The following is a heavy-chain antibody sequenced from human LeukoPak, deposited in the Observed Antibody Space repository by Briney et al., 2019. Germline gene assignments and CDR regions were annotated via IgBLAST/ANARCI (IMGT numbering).Heavy chain of an antibody. D-gene: IGHD3-10*01. CDR2: INTNTGNP. J-gene: IGHJ4*02. CDR1: GYTFTSYA. Sequence: ASVKVSCKASGYTFTSYAMNWVRQAPGQGLEWMGWINTNTGNPTYAQGFTGRFVFSLDTSVSTAYLQISSLKAEDTAVYYCASGFSGFGELSPPAVDYWGQGTPVTVSS. CDR3: ASGFSGFGELSPPAVDY. V-gene: IGHV7-4-1*02.